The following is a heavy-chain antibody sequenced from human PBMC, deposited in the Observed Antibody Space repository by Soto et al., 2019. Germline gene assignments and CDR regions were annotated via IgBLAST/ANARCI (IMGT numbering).Heavy chain of an antibody. J-gene: IGHJ5*02. CDR3: SRVPSMVRGVIDTWLAP. V-gene: IGHV1-69*01. D-gene: IGHD3-10*01. CDR1: GGTFSSYA. CDR2: IIPMYGPA. Sequence: QVPLVQSGAEVKKPGSSVTVSCKASGGTFSSYAIHWVRQAPGQGLEWMGGIIPMYGPAKYAQRCQGRVTITADDSKTTVYMELTSLTSQDTAVEYCSRVPSMVRGVIDTWLAPWGPGTLVNVSS.